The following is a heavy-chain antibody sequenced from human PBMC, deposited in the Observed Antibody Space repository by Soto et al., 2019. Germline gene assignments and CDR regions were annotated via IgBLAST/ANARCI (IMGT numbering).Heavy chain of an antibody. J-gene: IGHJ6*02. CDR1: GGSFSGYY. V-gene: IGHV4-34*01. CDR3: ARARAGNCSGGGCHPHYSHGMDV. Sequence: PSETLSLTCAVYGGSFSGYYWSWIRQPPGKGLEWIGEINHSGSTNYNLSLKSRVTTSVDTSKNQFSLKLSSVTAADTAVYYCARARAGNCSGGGCHPHYSHGMDVWGQGTTVTVSS. D-gene: IGHD2-8*02. CDR2: INHSGST.